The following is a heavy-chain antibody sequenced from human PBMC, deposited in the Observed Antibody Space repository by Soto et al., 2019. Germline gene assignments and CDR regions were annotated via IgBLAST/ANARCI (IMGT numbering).Heavy chain of an antibody. CDR3: AHIDLSGYGGILFDY. D-gene: IGHD2-15*01. Sequence: QITLKESGPTLVKPTQTLTLTCTFSGFSLSTSGVGVGWIRQPPGKALEWLALIYWDDDKRYSPSLKSRLTITKDTSKNQVVLTMTNMDPVDTATYYCAHIDLSGYGGILFDYWGQGTLVTVSS. V-gene: IGHV2-5*02. CDR2: IYWDDDK. CDR1: GFSLSTSGVG. J-gene: IGHJ4*02.